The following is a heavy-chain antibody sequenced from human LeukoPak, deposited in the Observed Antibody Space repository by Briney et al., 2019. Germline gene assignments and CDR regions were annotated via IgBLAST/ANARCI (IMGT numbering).Heavy chain of an antibody. J-gene: IGHJ6*03. CDR1: GGSFSGYY. Sequence: PSETLSLTCAVYGGSFSGYYWSWIRQPPGKGLEWIGEINHNGSTNYNPSLKSRVTISVDTSKNQFSLKLSSVTAADTAVYYCARRGRYYDSSGYYPYYYYYMDVWGKGTTVTISS. CDR3: ARRGRYYDSSGYYPYYYYYMDV. D-gene: IGHD3-22*01. V-gene: IGHV4-34*01. CDR2: INHNGST.